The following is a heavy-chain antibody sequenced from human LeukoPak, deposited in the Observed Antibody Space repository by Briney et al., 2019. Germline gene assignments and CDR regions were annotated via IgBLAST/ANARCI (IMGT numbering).Heavy chain of an antibody. CDR3: VKGMEDYDILTGVLDV. CDR2: ISSNGGST. J-gene: IGHJ6*02. Sequence: GGSLRLSCSASGFAFSSYAMHWVRQAPGKGLEYVSAISSNGGSTYYADSVKGRFTISRDNSKNTLYLQMSSLRAEDTAVYYCVKGMEDYDILTGVLDVWGQGTTVTVSS. CDR1: GFAFSSYA. D-gene: IGHD3-9*01. V-gene: IGHV3-64D*06.